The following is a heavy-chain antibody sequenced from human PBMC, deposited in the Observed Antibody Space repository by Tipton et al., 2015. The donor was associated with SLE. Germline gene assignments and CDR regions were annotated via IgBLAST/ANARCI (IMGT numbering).Heavy chain of an antibody. CDR3: ARDHYYYYYMDV. CDR1: GVSISSGSYY. J-gene: IGHJ6*03. CDR2: IYTSGST. Sequence: TLSLTCTVSGVSISSGSYYWGWIRPPAGKGLEWIGRIYTSGSTNYNPSLKRRVTISVDTSKNQFSLKLSSVTAEDTAVYYCARDHYYYYYMDVWGKGTTVTVS. V-gene: IGHV4-61*02.